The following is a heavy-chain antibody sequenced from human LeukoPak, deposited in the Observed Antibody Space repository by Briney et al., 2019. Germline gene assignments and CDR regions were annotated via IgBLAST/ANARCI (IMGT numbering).Heavy chain of an antibody. J-gene: IGHJ4*02. D-gene: IGHD3-3*01. CDR1: GITFSNYN. V-gene: IGHV3-48*04. CDR2: ISGSGRTI. Sequence: GGSLRLSCAAPGITFSNYNMNWVRQAPGKGLEWVSYISGSGRTIYYANSVKGRFTISRDNAKNSLYLQMNSLRAEDTAVYYCARDRLYYDFWSGYYEYWGQGTLVTVSS. CDR3: ARDRLYYDFWSGYYEY.